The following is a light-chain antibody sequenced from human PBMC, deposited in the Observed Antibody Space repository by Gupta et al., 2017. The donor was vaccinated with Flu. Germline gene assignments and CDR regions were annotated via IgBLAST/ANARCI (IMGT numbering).Light chain of an antibody. CDR2: DAS. Sequence: EIVLTQSPASLSLSPGERATLSCRASQDINDYLAWYQQRPGQAPSLLIYDASNGATGIPARFGASGSGTAFTLTISGLEPEDFAVYFCQQRFNWPRTFGGGTKVEI. CDR1: QDINDY. J-gene: IGKJ4*01. V-gene: IGKV3-11*01. CDR3: QQRFNWPRT.